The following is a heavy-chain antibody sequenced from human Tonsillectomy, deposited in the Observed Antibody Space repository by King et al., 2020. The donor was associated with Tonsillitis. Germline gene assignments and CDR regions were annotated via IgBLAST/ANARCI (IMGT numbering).Heavy chain of an antibody. D-gene: IGHD5-24*01. CDR3: AKAGTTRDGYNSIDY. Sequence: VQLLESGGGLVQPGGSLRLSCAASGFTFSSYAMSWVRQAPGKGLEWVSAISGSGGSTYYADSVKGRFTISSDNSKNTLYLQMSSLRAEDTAVYYCAKAGTTRDGYNSIDYWGQGTLVTVSS. J-gene: IGHJ4*02. V-gene: IGHV3-23*01. CDR1: GFTFSSYA. CDR2: ISGSGGST.